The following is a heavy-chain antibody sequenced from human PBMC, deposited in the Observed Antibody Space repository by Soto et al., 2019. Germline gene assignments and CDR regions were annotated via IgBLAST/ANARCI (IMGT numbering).Heavy chain of an antibody. J-gene: IGHJ3*02. V-gene: IGHV6-1*01. CDR2: TYYRSKWYN. CDR3: ARERYGDYGRGTFDI. Sequence: SQTLSLTCAISGYSVSSNSAAGNWIRQSPSRGLEWLGRTYYRSKWYNDYAVSVKSRITINPDTSKNQLSLQLNSVTPEDTAVYYCARERYGDYGRGTFDIWGQGTMVTVSS. D-gene: IGHD4-17*01. CDR1: GYSVSSNSAA.